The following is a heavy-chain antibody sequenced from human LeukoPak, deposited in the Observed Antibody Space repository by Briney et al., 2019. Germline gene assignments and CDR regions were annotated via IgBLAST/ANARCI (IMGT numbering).Heavy chain of an antibody. CDR2: INPNSGDT. CDR3: ARDTSNWSAFDY. D-gene: IGHD4-11*01. V-gene: IGHV1-2*06. CDR1: GGTFSSYA. J-gene: IGHJ4*02. Sequence: ASVKVSCKASGGTFSSYAISWVRQAPGQGLEWMGRINPNSGDTYYSQKFQGRVSLTRDTSITSAYMELSRLRSDDTAIYYCARDTSNWSAFDYWGQGTLVTVSS.